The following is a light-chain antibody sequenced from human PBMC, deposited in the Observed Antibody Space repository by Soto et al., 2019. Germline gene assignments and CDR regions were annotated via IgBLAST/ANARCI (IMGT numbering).Light chain of an antibody. Sequence: EIVMTQSPATLSLSPGERATLSCRASQSVGSNLAWYQQKPGQAPRLLIYGASTRATGVPARFSGSGSGTEFTLTISSLQSEDFAVYYCQQYHNWPRTFGQGTKVEIK. J-gene: IGKJ1*01. CDR3: QQYHNWPRT. V-gene: IGKV3-15*01. CDR1: QSVGSN. CDR2: GAS.